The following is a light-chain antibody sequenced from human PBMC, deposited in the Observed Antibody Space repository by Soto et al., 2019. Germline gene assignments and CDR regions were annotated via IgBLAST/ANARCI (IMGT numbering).Light chain of an antibody. J-gene: IGLJ1*01. Sequence: QSVLTQPASVSGSPGQSITISCIGTSSDVGAYNYVSWYQQHPGKTPKLMIYEVSNRPSGVSNRFSGSKSGNTASLTISGLQTDDEADYYCNSRASSTTYVFGTGTKLTVL. V-gene: IGLV2-14*01. CDR2: EVS. CDR1: SSDVGAYNY. CDR3: NSRASSTTYV.